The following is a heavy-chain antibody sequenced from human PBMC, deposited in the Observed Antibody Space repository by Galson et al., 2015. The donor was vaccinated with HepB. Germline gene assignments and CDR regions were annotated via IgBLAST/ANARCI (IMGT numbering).Heavy chain of an antibody. CDR1: GGSITGYY. CDR3: ARSGQYAYATRDASDL. J-gene: IGHJ3*01. V-gene: IGHV4-59*01. CDR2: ISSSGNT. D-gene: IGHD3-16*01. Sequence: ETLSLTCIVSGGSITGYYWNWIRQAPGKGLEWMGYISSSGNTHYNPSLKSRVGISIDRSKNQFSLKVTSVTAADTAIYYCARSGQYAYATRDASDLWGPGTVVSVSS.